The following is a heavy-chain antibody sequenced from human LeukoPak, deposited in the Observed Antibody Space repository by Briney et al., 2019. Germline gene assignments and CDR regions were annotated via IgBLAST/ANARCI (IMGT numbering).Heavy chain of an antibody. CDR1: GFTFSSYW. CDR2: IHQDGSEK. J-gene: IGHJ4*02. CDR3: AKGYNYGSDY. D-gene: IGHD5-18*01. V-gene: IGHV3-7*01. Sequence: PGGSLRLSCAASGFTFSSYWMTWVRQAPGKGLEWVAIIHQDGSEKYYVDSVRGRFTISRDNAKNSLYLQMNSLRAEDTAVYYCAKGYNYGSDYWGQGTLVTVSS.